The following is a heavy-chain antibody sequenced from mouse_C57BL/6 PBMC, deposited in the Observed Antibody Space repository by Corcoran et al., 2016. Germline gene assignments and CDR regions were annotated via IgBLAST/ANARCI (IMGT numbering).Heavy chain of an antibody. CDR2: INPNNGGT. CDR3: ARNYGSEDAMDY. J-gene: IGHJ4*01. V-gene: IGHV1-18*01. D-gene: IGHD1-1*01. Sequence: EVQLQQSGPELVKPGASVKIPCKASGYTFTDYNMDWVKQSHGKSLEWIGDINPNNGGTIYNQKFKGKATLTVDKSSSTAYMELRSLTSGDTAVYYCARNYGSEDAMDYWGQGTSVTVSS. CDR1: GYTFTDYN.